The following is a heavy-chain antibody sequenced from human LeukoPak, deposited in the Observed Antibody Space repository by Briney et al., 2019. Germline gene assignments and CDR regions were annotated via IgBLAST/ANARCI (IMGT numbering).Heavy chain of an antibody. CDR3: ARLKQYQLLSNWFDP. V-gene: IGHV4-38-2*01. CDR1: GYSISSSYY. Sequence: ASETLSLTCAVSGYSISSSYYWGWIRQPPGKGLEWIGNIYHSGSTYYNPSLKSRVTISVDTSKSQFSLKLSSVTAADTAVYYCARLKQYQLLSNWFDPWGQGTLVTVSS. J-gene: IGHJ5*02. D-gene: IGHD2-2*01. CDR2: IYHSGST.